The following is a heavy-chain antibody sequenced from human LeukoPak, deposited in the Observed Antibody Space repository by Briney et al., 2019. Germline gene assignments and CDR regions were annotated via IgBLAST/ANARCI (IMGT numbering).Heavy chain of an antibody. CDR3: AKGLAVAGERADTVY. V-gene: IGHV3-23*01. CDR2: ISGSGGST. J-gene: IGHJ4*02. Sequence: GGSLRLSCAASGFTFSSYAMSWVRQAPGKGLEWVSAISGSGGSTYYADSVKGRFTISRDNSKNTLYLQMNSLRAEDTAVYYCAKGLAVAGERADTVYWGQGTLVTVSS. D-gene: IGHD6-19*01. CDR1: GFTFSSYA.